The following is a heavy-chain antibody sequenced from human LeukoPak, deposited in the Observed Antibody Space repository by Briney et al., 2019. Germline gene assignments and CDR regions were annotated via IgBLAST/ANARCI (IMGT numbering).Heavy chain of an antibody. D-gene: IGHD3-22*01. CDR1: GFTFGDYA. Sequence: GGSLRLSCTASGFTFGDYAMSWVRQAPGKGLEWVGFIRSKAYGGTTEYAASVKGRFTISRDDSKSIAYLQMNSLKTEDTAVYYCTRLYYYDSSAQDAFDIWGQGTMVTVSS. V-gene: IGHV3-49*04. J-gene: IGHJ3*02. CDR2: IRSKAYGGTT. CDR3: TRLYYYDSSAQDAFDI.